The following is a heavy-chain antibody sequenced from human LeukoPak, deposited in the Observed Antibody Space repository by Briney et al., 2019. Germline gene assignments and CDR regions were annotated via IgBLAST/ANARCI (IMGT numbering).Heavy chain of an antibody. CDR3: ARGGYCSSTSCYTALFDY. CDR1: GGTFSSYA. CDR2: IIPIFGTA. D-gene: IGHD2-2*02. V-gene: IGHV1-69*13. J-gene: IGHJ4*02. Sequence: SVKVSCKASGGTFSSYAISWVRQAPGQGLEWMGGIIPIFGTANYAQKFQGRVTITADESTSTAYMELSSLRSEDTAVYYCARGGYCSSTSCYTALFDYWGQGTLVTVSS.